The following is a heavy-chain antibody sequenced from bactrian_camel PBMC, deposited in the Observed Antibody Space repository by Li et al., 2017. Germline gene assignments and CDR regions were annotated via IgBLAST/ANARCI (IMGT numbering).Heavy chain of an antibody. CDR2: IYIDGSDT. V-gene: IGHV3S5*01. CDR1: GFTFSRYY. CDR3: VARTDYCGYTLQERHYPF. D-gene: IGHD7*01. Sequence: HVQLVESGGGLVQPGGSLRLSCAVSGFTFSRYYMSWVRQAPGSGLEWVSTIYIDGSDTYYADSVKGRFNISLDVAKNTLYLQMNSLRPEDTAMYYCVARTDYCGYTLQERHYPFWGQGTQGTV. J-gene: IGHJ4*01.